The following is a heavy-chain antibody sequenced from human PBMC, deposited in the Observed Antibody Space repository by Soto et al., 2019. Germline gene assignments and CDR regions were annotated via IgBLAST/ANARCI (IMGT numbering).Heavy chain of an antibody. CDR3: ARLGLWFGELKYYYYGMDV. CDR2: IFSNDEK. Sequence: SGPTLVNPTETLTLTCTVSGFSLSNARMGVSWIRQPPGKALEWLAHIFSNDEKSYSTSLKSRLTISKDTSKSQVVLTMTNMDPVDTATYYCARLGLWFGELKYYYYGMDVWGQGTTVTVSS. D-gene: IGHD3-10*01. CDR1: GFSLSNARMG. J-gene: IGHJ6*02. V-gene: IGHV2-26*01.